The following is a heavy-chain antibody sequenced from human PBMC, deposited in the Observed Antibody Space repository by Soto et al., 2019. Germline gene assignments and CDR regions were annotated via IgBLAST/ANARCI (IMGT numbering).Heavy chain of an antibody. CDR3: GTMPIVVEPAPMDV. V-gene: IGHV4-30-4*01. D-gene: IGHD2-2*01. CDR1: GGSISSGDYY. Sequence: SETLSLTCTVSGGSISSGDYYWSWIRQHPGKGLEWIGYIYYSGSTSYNATLKSRTSISADPSNNQFSLKLHSLTAADTAVYFCGTMPIVVEPAPMDVWGPGTSVTVPS. CDR2: IYYSGST. J-gene: IGHJ6*02.